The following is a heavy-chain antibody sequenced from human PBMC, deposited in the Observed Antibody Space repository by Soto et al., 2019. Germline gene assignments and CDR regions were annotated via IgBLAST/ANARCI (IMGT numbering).Heavy chain of an antibody. J-gene: IGHJ4*02. D-gene: IGHD6-13*01. V-gene: IGHV3-23*01. Sequence: PGGSLRLSCASSEFTFSNYAMSWVRQAPGKGLEWVSSISDNGGTTYYADSVKGRFTISRDNSKNTLYLQMNSLGAEDTAVYYCAQDPQQLIVYFGYWGKGTQATVP. CDR1: EFTFSNYA. CDR3: AQDPQQLIVYFGY. CDR2: ISDNGGTT.